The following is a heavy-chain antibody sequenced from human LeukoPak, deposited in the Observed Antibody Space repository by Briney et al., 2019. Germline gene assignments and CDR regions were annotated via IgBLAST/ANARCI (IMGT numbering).Heavy chain of an antibody. CDR2: ISPDGRNK. J-gene: IGHJ4*02. V-gene: IGHV3-30*03. CDR1: GITFSAYG. D-gene: IGHD2/OR15-2a*01. Sequence: GRSLRLSCAVSGITFSAYGMHWVRQVSGKGLEWVAGISPDGRNKYYGDSVRGRLTISRDNSKNTLDLQMNSLRVEDAAVYYCAREENIALDYWGQGTLVTVSS. CDR3: AREENIALDY.